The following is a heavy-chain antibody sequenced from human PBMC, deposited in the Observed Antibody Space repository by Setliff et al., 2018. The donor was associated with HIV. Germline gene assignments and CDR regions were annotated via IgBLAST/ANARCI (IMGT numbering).Heavy chain of an antibody. CDR3: AREYSGYDGGYYYYYGMDV. Sequence: GGSLRLSCAASGFTFSKYAMSWVRQAPGKGLEWVSAVSGSGESTYDADSVKGRFTISRDNSKNTLYLQMNSLRAEDTAVYYCAREYSGYDGGYYYYYGMDVWGQGTTVTVSS. J-gene: IGHJ6*02. CDR1: GFTFSKYA. V-gene: IGHV3-23*01. D-gene: IGHD5-12*01. CDR2: VSGSGEST.